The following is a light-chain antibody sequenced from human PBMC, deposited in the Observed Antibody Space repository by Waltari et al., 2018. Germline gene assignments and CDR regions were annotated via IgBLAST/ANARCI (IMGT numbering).Light chain of an antibody. CDR1: SSDVGGYNY. Sequence: QSALTQPRSVSGSPGQSVTISCTGTSSDVGGYNYVFWYQQHPGKAPKLMIYDVTKRPSWVPDRFSGSKSGNTASLTISGLQAEDEADYYCCSYAGSYTHVIFGGGTQLTVL. CDR2: DVT. CDR3: CSYAGSYTHVI. V-gene: IGLV2-11*01. J-gene: IGLJ2*01.